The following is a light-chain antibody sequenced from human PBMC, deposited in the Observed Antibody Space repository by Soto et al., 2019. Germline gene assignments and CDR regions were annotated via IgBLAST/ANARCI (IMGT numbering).Light chain of an antibody. CDR1: QSIGRF. CDR2: DAS. V-gene: IGKV1-5*01. Sequence: DIQMTQSPSTLSASVGDRVTITCRASQSIGRFLAWYQHQPGKAPKLLIYDASTLESGVSSRFSGSGSGTEFTLTISRLQPDDVATYYCLQYSSHSWTFGQGTKVDIK. CDR3: LQYSSHSWT. J-gene: IGKJ1*01.